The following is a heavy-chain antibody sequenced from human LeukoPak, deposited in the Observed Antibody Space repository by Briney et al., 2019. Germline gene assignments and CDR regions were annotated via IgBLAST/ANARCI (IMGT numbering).Heavy chain of an antibody. D-gene: IGHD3-16*02. CDR1: GFIFYSYA. V-gene: IGHV3-64*02. J-gene: IGHJ4*02. CDR2: ITSSGSST. CDR3: TRGPGYDYVWGSYRADY. Sequence: PGGSLRLSCAGSGFIFYSYAMHWVRQAPGRGLEYVAAITSSGSSTIYADSVKGRFTISRDNSNNTLYLQMGSLRPEDMAVYYCTRGPGYDYVWGSYRADYWGQGTLVTVSS.